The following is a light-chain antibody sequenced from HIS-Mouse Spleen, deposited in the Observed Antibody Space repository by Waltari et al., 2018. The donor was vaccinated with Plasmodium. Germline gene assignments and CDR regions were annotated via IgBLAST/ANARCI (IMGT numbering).Light chain of an antibody. J-gene: IGLJ3*02. CDR2: EDS. V-gene: IGLV3-10*01. CDR3: YSTDSSGNHRV. CDR1: SSPQQY. Sequence: SYELTQPPSVSVSPGQAGRITCSGASSPQQYAYWYQQKSGQAPVLVIYEDSKRPPGIPERFYGSSSGTMATLTISGAQVEDEADYYCYSTDSSGNHRVFGGGTKLTVL.